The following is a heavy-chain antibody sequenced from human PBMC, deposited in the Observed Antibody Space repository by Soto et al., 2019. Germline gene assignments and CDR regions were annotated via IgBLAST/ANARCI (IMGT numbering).Heavy chain of an antibody. CDR2: IYATGTT. Sequence: SETLSLTCTVSGASISGFYWSWIRKSAGKGLEWIGRIYATGTTDYNPPLKSRVMMSVDTSKKQFSLKLRSVTAADTAVYYCVRDGTKTLRDWFDPWGQGISVTVSS. CDR1: GASISGFY. D-gene: IGHD1-1*01. J-gene: IGHJ5*02. V-gene: IGHV4-4*07. CDR3: VRDGTKTLRDWFDP.